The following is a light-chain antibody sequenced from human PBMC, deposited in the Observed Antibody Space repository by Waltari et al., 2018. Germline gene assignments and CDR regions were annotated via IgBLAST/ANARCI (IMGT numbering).Light chain of an antibody. V-gene: IGLV3-1*01. CDR2: QDS. CDR3: QAWDSSTYVV. Sequence: SYELTQPPSVSVSPGQTASITCPGAKLGEKYAFWYQQKPGQSPVLVIYQDSKRPSGIPERFSGSNSGNTATLTISGTQAMDEADYYCQAWDSSTYVVFGGGTKLTVL. J-gene: IGLJ2*01. CDR1: KLGEKY.